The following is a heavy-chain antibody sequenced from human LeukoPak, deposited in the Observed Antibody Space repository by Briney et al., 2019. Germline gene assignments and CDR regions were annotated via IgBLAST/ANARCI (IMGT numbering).Heavy chain of an antibody. V-gene: IGHV1-18*01. CDR3: ARDTMVRGVISDAFDI. CDR2: ISAYNGNT. Sequence: ASVQVSSKASGYTFTSYGISWVRQAPGQGLEWMGWISAYNGNTNYAQKLQGRVTMTTDTSTSTAYMELRSLRSDDTAVYYCARDTMVRGVISDAFDIWGQGTMVTVSS. D-gene: IGHD3-10*01. J-gene: IGHJ3*02. CDR1: GYTFTSYG.